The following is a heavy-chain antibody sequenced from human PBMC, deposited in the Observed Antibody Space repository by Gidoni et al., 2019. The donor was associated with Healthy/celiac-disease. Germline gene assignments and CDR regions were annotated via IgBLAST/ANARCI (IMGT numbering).Heavy chain of an antibody. CDR1: GFTFSSYA. V-gene: IGHV3-23*01. J-gene: IGHJ4*02. CDR2: ISGSGGST. CDR3: AKVVRGVIVIGFDY. D-gene: IGHD3-16*02. Sequence: EGQRLESGGGVVQPGGSLRLSCAASGFTFSSYAMSWVRQAPGKGLGWVSAISGSGGSTYYVDSVQGRLPISREKSQNTPYLQMNSLSAEDTAVFFCAKVVRGVIVIGFDYWVQGTLVTVSS.